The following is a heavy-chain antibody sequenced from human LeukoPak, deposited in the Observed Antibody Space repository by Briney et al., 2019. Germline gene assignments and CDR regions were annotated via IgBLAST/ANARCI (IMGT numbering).Heavy chain of an antibody. CDR3: ARGLDWLFDS. V-gene: IGHV1-2*02. CDR2: INPNSGGT. D-gene: IGHD5-12*01. Sequence: ASVKVSCKASGYNFTDYYMHWVRQASGQGLEWMGRINPNSGGTNYAQTIQGRVTMTKNTSISTAYMELSRLRSDDTAIYYCARGLDWLFDSWGQGTLVTVSS. CDR1: GYNFTDYY. J-gene: IGHJ4*02.